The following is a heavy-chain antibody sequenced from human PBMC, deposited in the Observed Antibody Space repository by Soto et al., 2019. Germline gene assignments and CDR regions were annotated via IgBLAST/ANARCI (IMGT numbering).Heavy chain of an antibody. J-gene: IGHJ3*02. CDR1: GGSISSYY. CDR2: IYYSGST. CDR3: ARHTNYYGSGNNNAFDI. V-gene: IGHV4-59*08. D-gene: IGHD3-10*01. Sequence: QVQLQESGPGLVKPSETLSLTCTVSGGSISSYYWSWIRQPPGKGLEWIGYIYYSGSTNYNPSLKSRVTISVDTSKNQSSLKLSSVTAADTAVYYCARHTNYYGSGNNNAFDIWGQGTMVTVSS.